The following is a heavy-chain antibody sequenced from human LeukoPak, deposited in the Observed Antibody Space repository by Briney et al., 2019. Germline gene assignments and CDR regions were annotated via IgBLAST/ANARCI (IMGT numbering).Heavy chain of an antibody. Sequence: GGSLRLSCAASGFIFSNYGMHWVRQAPGKRLEWVAVIWNDGSETFHADSVKGRFRIARDNSKNTLYLQMNSLRAEDPAVYFCARDMGRAWYGPPDYWGQGTLVTVSS. V-gene: IGHV3-33*01. D-gene: IGHD6-13*01. J-gene: IGHJ4*02. CDR3: ARDMGRAWYGPPDY. CDR1: GFIFSNYG. CDR2: IWNDGSET.